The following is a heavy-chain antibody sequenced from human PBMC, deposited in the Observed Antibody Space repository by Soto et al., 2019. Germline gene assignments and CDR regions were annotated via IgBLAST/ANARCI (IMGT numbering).Heavy chain of an antibody. D-gene: IGHD3-16*01. J-gene: IGHJ4*02. CDR2: VYYSGST. Sequence: QLQLQESGPGLVKPSETLSLTCIVSGGSISSSDYYWGWVRQPPGKGLEWIGAVYYSGSTYYNPSLTGRVPISVDTSKDQFSLNLGSVTGADTAVDYWAGQAGGFGYYFDYWGQGALVTVSS. CDR3: AGQAGGFGYYFDY. CDR1: GGSISSSDYY. V-gene: IGHV4-39*01.